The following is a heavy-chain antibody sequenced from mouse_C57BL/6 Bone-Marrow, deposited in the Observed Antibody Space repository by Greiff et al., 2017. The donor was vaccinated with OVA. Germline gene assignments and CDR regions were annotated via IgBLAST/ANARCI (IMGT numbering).Heavy chain of an antibody. J-gene: IGHJ3*01. CDR3: ARRDGRAWLAY. CDR1: GYTFTSYW. CDR2: IHPNSGST. D-gene: IGHD1-1*01. V-gene: IGHV1-64*01. Sequence: QVQLQQPGAELVKPGASVKLSCKASGYTFTSYWMHWVKQRPGQGLEWIGMIHPNSGSTNYNEKFKSKATLTVDKSSSTAYMQLSSLTSEDSAVYYCARRDGRAWLAYWGQGTLVTVSA.